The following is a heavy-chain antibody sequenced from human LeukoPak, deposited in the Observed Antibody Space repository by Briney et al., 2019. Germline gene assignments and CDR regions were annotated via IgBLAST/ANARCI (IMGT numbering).Heavy chain of an antibody. Sequence: PGGSLRLSCAASGFTVSSNYMSWVRQAPGKGLEWVSDIYSGGSTYYADSVKGRFTISRDKAKNSLYLQMHSLRAEDTAVYYCARAGYSGYDVHYYYMDVWGKGTTVTVSS. CDR2: IYSGGST. J-gene: IGHJ6*03. V-gene: IGHV3-53*01. CDR1: GFTVSSNY. D-gene: IGHD5-12*01. CDR3: ARAGYSGYDVHYYYMDV.